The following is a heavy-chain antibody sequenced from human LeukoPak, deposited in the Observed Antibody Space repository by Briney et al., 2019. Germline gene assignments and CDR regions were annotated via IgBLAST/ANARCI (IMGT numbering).Heavy chain of an antibody. CDR3: ASSPEVGIVGATPQS. V-gene: IGHV1-69*04. CDR2: IIPILGIA. D-gene: IGHD1-26*01. J-gene: IGHJ4*02. Sequence: GSSVKVSCKASGGTFSSYATSWVRQAPGQGLEWMGRIIPILGIANYAQKFQGRVTITADKSTSTAYMELSSLRSEDTAVYYCASSPEVGIVGATPQSWGQGTLVTVSS. CDR1: GGTFSSYA.